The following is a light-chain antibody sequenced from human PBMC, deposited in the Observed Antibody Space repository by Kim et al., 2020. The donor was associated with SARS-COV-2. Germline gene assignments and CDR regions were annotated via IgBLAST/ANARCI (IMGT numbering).Light chain of an antibody. CDR1: SSDVGGYNS. V-gene: IGLV2-8*01. CDR3: SSYAGSNNYV. CDR2: EVT. Sequence: QSALTQPPSASGSPGQSVTISCTGSSSDVGGYNSVSWYQQYPGKAPKLMIYEVTKRPSGVPDRFSGSKSGNTASLTVSGLQAEDEADYYCSSYAGSNNYVFGSGTKVTV. J-gene: IGLJ1*01.